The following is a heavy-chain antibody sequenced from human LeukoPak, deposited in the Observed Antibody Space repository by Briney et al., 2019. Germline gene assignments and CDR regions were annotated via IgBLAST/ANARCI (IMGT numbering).Heavy chain of an antibody. CDR2: IYSGGST. CDR3: ARDSSAYYGFDM. V-gene: IGHV3-53*01. Sequence: GGSLRPSCAASGFTVSSSYMSWVRQAPGKGLEWVAIIYSGGSTYSADSVKGRFTISRDNSKNTVSLQMNSLRAEDTAVYYCARDSSAYYGFDMWGQGTMVTVSS. J-gene: IGHJ3*02. CDR1: GFTVSSSY. D-gene: IGHD3-22*01.